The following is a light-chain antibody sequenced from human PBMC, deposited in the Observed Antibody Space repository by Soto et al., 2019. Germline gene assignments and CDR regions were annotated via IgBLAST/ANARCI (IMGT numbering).Light chain of an antibody. CDR3: QHRDTWPALT. CDR2: DAS. V-gene: IGKV3-11*01. J-gene: IGKJ4*01. Sequence: EVVLTQSPPTLSLSPGERASLSCKASQNVGNYLAWYQQKPGQAPRLLIYDASKRATGIPARFSGSGSGTDFSLSISSLEPEDFAVYYCQHRDTWPALTFGGGTKVDFK. CDR1: QNVGNY.